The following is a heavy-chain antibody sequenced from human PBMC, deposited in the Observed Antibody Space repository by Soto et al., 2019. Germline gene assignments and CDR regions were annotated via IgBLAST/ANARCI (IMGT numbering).Heavy chain of an antibody. CDR3: ARVRYGSGPEGDY. Sequence: QVQLVESGGGVVQPGRSLRLSCAASGFTFSSYAMHWVRQAPGKGLEWVAVISYDGSNKYYADSVKGRFTISRDNSKNTLYLQMNSLRAEDTAVYYCARVRYGSGPEGDYWGQGTLVTVSS. J-gene: IGHJ4*02. D-gene: IGHD3-10*01. CDR2: ISYDGSNK. CDR1: GFTFSSYA. V-gene: IGHV3-30-3*01.